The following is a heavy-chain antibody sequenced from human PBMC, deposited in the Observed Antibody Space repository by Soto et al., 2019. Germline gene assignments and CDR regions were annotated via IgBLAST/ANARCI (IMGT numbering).Heavy chain of an antibody. CDR2: ISSGGTTI. CDR3: ARALDFWSGYLPD. V-gene: IGHV3-48*03. D-gene: IGHD3-3*01. Sequence: EVQLVESGGGLVQPGGSLRLSCAASGFTFSSYEMNWVRQAPGKGLEWVSYISSGGTTIYYADSVKGRFTISRDNAKNSLSVQMNSLRAEDTAIYYCARALDFWSGYLPDWGQGTLVTVSS. J-gene: IGHJ4*02. CDR1: GFTFSSYE.